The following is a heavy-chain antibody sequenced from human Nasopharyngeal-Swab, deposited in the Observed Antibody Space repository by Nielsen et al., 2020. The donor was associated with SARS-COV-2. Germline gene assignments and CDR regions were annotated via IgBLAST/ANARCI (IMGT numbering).Heavy chain of an antibody. J-gene: IGHJ3*02. CDR3: ARDRRTVVTPIFAFDI. D-gene: IGHD4-23*01. V-gene: IGHV1-69*13. Sequence: SVKVSCKASGGTFSSYAISWVRQAPGQGLEWMGGIIPIFGTANYAQKFQGRVTITADESTSTAYMELSSLRSEDTAVYYCARDRRTVVTPIFAFDIWGQGTVVTVSS. CDR1: GGTFSSYA. CDR2: IIPIFGTA.